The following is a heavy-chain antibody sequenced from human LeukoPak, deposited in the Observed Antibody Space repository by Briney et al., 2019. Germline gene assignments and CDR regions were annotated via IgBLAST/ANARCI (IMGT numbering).Heavy chain of an antibody. V-gene: IGHV3-30*02. CDR2: IRYDGSNK. CDR1: GFTFSSYG. D-gene: IGHD2-15*01. J-gene: IGHJ6*03. CDR3: AKNGDRGAYCSGGSCYPYYYYYMDV. Sequence: GGSLRLSCAASGFTFSSYGMHWVRQAPGKGLEWVAFIRYDGSNKYYADSVKGRFTISRDNSKNTLYLQMNSLSAEDTAVYYCAKNGDRGAYCSGGSCYPYYYYYMDVWGKGTTVTISS.